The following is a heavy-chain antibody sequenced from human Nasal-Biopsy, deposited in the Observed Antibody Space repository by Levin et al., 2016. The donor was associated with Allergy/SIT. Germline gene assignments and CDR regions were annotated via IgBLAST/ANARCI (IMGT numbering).Heavy chain of an antibody. D-gene: IGHD5-12*01. CDR2: VNGGGVDT. CDR3: AKPMGTYSAYDPVDY. V-gene: IGHV3-23*01. J-gene: IGHJ4*02. Sequence: GESLKISCVASTFPFGNYAMSWVRQAPGKRPEWVAAVNGGGVDTDYADSVKGRFNISRDNSKNTVYLQMTSLRPEDTAVYFCAKPMGTYSAYDPVDYWGQGTLVTVSS. CDR1: TFPFGNYA.